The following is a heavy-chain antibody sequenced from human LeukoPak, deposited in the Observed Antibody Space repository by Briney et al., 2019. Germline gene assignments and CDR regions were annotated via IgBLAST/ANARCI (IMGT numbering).Heavy chain of an antibody. Sequence: PGGSLRPSCAASGFTFTNFWMSWVRQAPGKGLEWVANIAQDGSEEYYLDSVKGRFTISRDNAKNSLDLQMNSLRAEDTAVYFCARRDYYFDYWGQGILVTVSS. J-gene: IGHJ4*02. CDR2: IAQDGSEE. V-gene: IGHV3-7*01. CDR1: GFTFTNFW. CDR3: ARRDYYFDY.